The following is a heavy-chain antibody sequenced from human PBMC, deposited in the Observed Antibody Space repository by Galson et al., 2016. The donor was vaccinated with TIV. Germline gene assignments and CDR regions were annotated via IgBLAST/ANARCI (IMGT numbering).Heavy chain of an antibody. D-gene: IGHD3-16*01. Sequence: SLRLSCAASGLSVNNDWMHWVRQSPEKGLVWVARIDTDGTTTYYAASVKGRFSISRDNAKNTVYLQMNNLIADDTAVYYCVRDRLGWHWGQGTLVTVSS. V-gene: IGHV3-74*01. CDR1: GLSVNNDW. CDR3: VRDRLGWH. CDR2: IDTDGTTT. J-gene: IGHJ1*01.